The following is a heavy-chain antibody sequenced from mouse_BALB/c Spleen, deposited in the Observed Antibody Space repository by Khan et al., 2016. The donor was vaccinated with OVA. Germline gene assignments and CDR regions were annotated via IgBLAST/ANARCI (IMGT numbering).Heavy chain of an antibody. D-gene: IGHD2-14*01. V-gene: IGHV9-2-1*01. J-gene: IGHJ2*01. CDR1: GYTFTDYS. CDR3: ARDRYDYFDY. Sequence: QIQLVQSGPELKKPGETVKISCKASGYTFTDYSMHWVKQAPGKGLKWMGWINTETGEPTYADDFKGRFAFSLETSASTAYLQINNLKDEDTATYFCARDRYDYFDYWGQGTTLTVSS. CDR2: INTETGEP.